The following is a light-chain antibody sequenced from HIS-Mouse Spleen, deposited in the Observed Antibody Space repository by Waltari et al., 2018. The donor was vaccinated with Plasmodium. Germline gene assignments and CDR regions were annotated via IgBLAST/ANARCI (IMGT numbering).Light chain of an antibody. Sequence: QSALTQPASVSGSPGQSITIPCTGTSRDVGSYNLFSWYQQHPGKAPKLMIYEGSKRPSGVSNRFSGSKSGNTASLTISGLQAEDEADYYCCSYAGSRVFGGGTKLTVL. CDR3: CSYAGSRV. CDR2: EGS. J-gene: IGLJ2*01. V-gene: IGLV2-23*01. CDR1: SRDVGSYNL.